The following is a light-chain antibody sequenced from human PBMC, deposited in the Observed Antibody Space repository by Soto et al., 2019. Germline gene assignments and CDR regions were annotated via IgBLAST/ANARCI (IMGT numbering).Light chain of an antibody. CDR3: ASWDDSLSAPV. J-gene: IGLJ2*01. CDR1: SSNIGAGHD. CDR2: SNS. V-gene: IGLV1-40*01. Sequence: QSVLTQPPSVSGAPGQRVTISCTGSSSNIGAGHDVHWYQQLPGTAPKLLIYSNSQRPSGVPDRFSGSQTGTSASLAIHGLQYEDESDYYCASWDDSLSAPVFGGGTKVTVL.